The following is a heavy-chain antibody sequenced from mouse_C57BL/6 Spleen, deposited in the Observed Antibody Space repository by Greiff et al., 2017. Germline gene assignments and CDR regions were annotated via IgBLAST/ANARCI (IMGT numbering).Heavy chain of an antibody. CDR3: ARGHLLLRYYAMDY. Sequence: LQQSGAELVRPGASVKMSCKASGYTFTSYNMHWVKQTPRQGLEWIGAIYPGNGDTSYNQKFKGKATLTVDKSSSTAYMQLSSLTSEDSAVYFCARGHLLLRYYAMDYWGQGTSVTVSS. J-gene: IGHJ4*01. CDR2: IYPGNGDT. CDR1: GYTFTSYN. D-gene: IGHD1-1*01. V-gene: IGHV1-12*01.